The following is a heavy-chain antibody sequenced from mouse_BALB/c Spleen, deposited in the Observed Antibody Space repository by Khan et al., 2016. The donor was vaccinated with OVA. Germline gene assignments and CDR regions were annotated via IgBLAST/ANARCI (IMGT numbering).Heavy chain of an antibody. CDR1: GYSITSNYA. CDR3: ARGNYYGYAMDY. J-gene: IGHJ4*01. D-gene: IGHD1-1*01. V-gene: IGHV3-2*02. Sequence: EVQLQESGPGLVKPSQSLSLTCTVTGYSITSNYAWNWIRQFLGNKLEWMGYISYSGRTSYIPSLKRRISITRATSKNQFFLQFNSVTTEDTATYYCARGNYYGYAMDYWGQGTSVTVSS. CDR2: ISYSGRT.